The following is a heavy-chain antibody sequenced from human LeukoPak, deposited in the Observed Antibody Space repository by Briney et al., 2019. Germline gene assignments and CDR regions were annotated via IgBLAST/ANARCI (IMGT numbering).Heavy chain of an antibody. CDR3: ARTYYYGSGTPGHFDY. J-gene: IGHJ4*02. V-gene: IGHV1-46*01. D-gene: IGHD3-10*01. CDR2: TNPST. Sequence: ASVKVPCKASGYTFTNYYIHWVRQAPGQGLEWMGMTNPSTTYAQKFQGRVTMTRDTSTSTVYMELSSLRSEDTAVYYCARTYYYGSGTPGHFDYWGQGTLVTVSS. CDR1: GYTFTNYY.